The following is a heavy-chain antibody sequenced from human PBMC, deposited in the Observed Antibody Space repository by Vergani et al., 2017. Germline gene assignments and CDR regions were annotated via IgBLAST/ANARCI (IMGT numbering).Heavy chain of an antibody. CDR2: IYPGDSEV. CDR1: GYIFSNFW. V-gene: IGHV5-51*01. J-gene: IGHJ3*01. CDR3: ASGGHGSENGGALQL. Sequence: EKQLVQSGSETKKPGESLKISCQAFGYIFSNFWIGWVRQRPRRGLEWMGIIYPGDSEVKSSPTFRGQVIFSVDTSVNTAYLQWRSLQASDTATYFCASGGHGSENGGALQLWGQGTNITVSS. D-gene: IGHD3-10*01.